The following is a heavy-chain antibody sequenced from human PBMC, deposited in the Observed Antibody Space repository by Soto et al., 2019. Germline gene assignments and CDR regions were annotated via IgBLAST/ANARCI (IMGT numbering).Heavy chain of an antibody. V-gene: IGHV4-39*01. CDR1: GASVSTSTYH. D-gene: IGHD6-13*01. J-gene: IGHJ6*02. CDR3: ARHGAAVLYYYGMDV. CDR2: VYYDGSP. Sequence: QLQLQESGPGLVKPSETLSLTCTISGASVSTSTYHWGWMRQPPGKGLEWIGTVYYDGSPYYNPSVKGRVTISVGTAMNQCALKVTSVTAADTAVYYCARHGAAVLYYYGMDVWGQGTTVTVSS.